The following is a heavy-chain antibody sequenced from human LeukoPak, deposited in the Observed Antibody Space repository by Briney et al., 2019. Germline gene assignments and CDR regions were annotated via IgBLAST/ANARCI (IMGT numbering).Heavy chain of an antibody. V-gene: IGHV1-8*01. CDR2: MNTNSGNT. CDR1: GYTFTSYD. J-gene: IGHJ4*02. CDR3: ARGGAVAGTDKYYFDY. Sequence: ASVKVSCKASGYTFTSYDINWVRQATGQGLEWMGWMNTNSGNTGYAQKFKGIVTMTRNTSISTAYMELSSLRSEDTAVYYCARGGAVAGTDKYYFDYWGQGTLVTVSS. D-gene: IGHD6-19*01.